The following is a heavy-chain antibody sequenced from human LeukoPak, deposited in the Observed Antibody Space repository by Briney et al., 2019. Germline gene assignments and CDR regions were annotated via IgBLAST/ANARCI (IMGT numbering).Heavy chain of an antibody. CDR1: GGSMKNSF. J-gene: IGHJ5*02. D-gene: IGHD3-16*01. V-gene: IGHV4-59*01. CDR2: ISDSGNT. Sequence: KPSETLSLTCTVSGGSMKNSFWSWIRQPPGKGLEWIGYISDSGNTNYNPSLKTRVSFSVDTSKGQFYLSLRSVTAADTALYFCARNRFQRSGAYWFDPWGRGTLVTVSS. CDR3: ARNRFQRSGAYWFDP.